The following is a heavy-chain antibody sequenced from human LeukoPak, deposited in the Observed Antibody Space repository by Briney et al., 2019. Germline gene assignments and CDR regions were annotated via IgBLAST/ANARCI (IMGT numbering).Heavy chain of an antibody. CDR3: AKVPRQHDNWFDP. J-gene: IGHJ5*02. V-gene: IGHV3-21*01. CDR2: ISSSSSYI. CDR1: GFTFSSYS. D-gene: IGHD3-9*01. Sequence: GGSLRLSCAASGFTFSSYSMNWVRQAPGKGLEWVSSISSSSSYIYYADSVKGRFTISRDNAKNSLYLQMNSLRAEDTAIYYCAKVPRQHDNWFDPWGQGTLVTVSS.